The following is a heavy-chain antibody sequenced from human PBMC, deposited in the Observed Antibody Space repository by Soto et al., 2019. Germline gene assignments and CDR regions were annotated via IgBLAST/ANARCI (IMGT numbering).Heavy chain of an antibody. D-gene: IGHD6-19*01. J-gene: IGHJ3*02. Sequence: EVQLVESGGGLVQPGRSLRLSCAASGFTFDDYAMHWVRQAPGKGLEWVSGISWNSGSIGYADSVKGRFTISRDNAKNSLYLQMNSLRAEDTALYYCAKQGASSGCYTGAFDIWGQGTMVTVSS. CDR2: ISWNSGSI. CDR1: GFTFDDYA. V-gene: IGHV3-9*01. CDR3: AKQGASSGCYTGAFDI.